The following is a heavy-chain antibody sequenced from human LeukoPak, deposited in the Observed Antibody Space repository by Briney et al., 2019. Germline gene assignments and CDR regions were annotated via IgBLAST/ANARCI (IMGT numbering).Heavy chain of an antibody. V-gene: IGHV3-7*04. CDR2: IKQDGSEK. CDR1: GFTFGIYW. D-gene: IGHD6-19*01. CDR3: ARDYYGSGWYGDY. Sequence: PGWSLRLSCAASGFTFGIYWMSWVRQAPGKGLEWVASIKQDGSEKFYVDSVEGRFTLSRDNAKNSLFLQMNSLRAEDTAVYYCARDYYGSGWYGDYWGQGTLVTVSS. J-gene: IGHJ4*02.